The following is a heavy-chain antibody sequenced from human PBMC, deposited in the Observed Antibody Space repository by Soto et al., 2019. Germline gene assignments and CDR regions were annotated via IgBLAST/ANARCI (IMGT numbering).Heavy chain of an antibody. CDR3: ARGGYSSSWEFDF. Sequence: SGAEVRRPGASVRVSCKASGYTFTAYDINWVRQATGQGLEWMGWVSPHSASTGFAQKFRGRITITTNTTITTAYMELTSLRPDDSAVYFCARGGYSSSWEFDFWGPGTLVTVSP. CDR2: VSPHSAST. V-gene: IGHV1-8*01. CDR1: GYTFTAYD. D-gene: IGHD6-6*01. J-gene: IGHJ4*02.